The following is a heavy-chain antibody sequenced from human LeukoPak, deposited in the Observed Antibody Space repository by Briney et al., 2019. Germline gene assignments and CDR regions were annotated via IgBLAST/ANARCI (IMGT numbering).Heavy chain of an antibody. CDR3: ARNDRNVDY. J-gene: IGHJ4*02. CDR1: GGSFSGYY. D-gene: IGHD1-1*01. V-gene: IGHV4-34*01. CDR2: INHSGST. Sequence: SETLSLTCAGYGGSFSGYYWSWIRQPPGKGLEWIGEINHSGSTNYNPSLKSRVTISVDTSKNQFSLKLSSVTAADTAVYYCARNDRNVDYWGQGTLVTVSS.